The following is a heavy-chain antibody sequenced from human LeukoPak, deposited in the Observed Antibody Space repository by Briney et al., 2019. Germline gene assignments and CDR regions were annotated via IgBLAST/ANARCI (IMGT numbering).Heavy chain of an antibody. J-gene: IGHJ4*02. CDR1: GFTFSSYA. D-gene: IGHD5-12*01. Sequence: GGSLRLSCAASGFTFSSYALSWVRQAPGKGLEWVSAISASGGSTYYADSVKGRFTISRDNSKNTLYLQMNSLRADDAAVYYCGRARSGYDFDYWGQGTLVTVSS. CDR2: ISASGGST. CDR3: GRARSGYDFDY. V-gene: IGHV3-23*01.